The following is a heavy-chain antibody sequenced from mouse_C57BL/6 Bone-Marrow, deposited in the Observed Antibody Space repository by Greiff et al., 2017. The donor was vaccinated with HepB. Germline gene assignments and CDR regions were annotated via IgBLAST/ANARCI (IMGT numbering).Heavy chain of an antibody. CDR1: GYAFSSSW. J-gene: IGHJ3*01. D-gene: IGHD1-1*01. V-gene: IGHV1-82*01. CDR3: ARITTVEDSAY. Sequence: VKVVESGPELVKPGASVKISCKASGYAFSSSWMNWVKQRPGKGLEWIGRIYPGDGDTNYNGKFKGKATLTADKSSSTAYMQLSSLTSEDSAVYFCARITTVEDSAYWGQGTLVTVSA. CDR2: IYPGDGDT.